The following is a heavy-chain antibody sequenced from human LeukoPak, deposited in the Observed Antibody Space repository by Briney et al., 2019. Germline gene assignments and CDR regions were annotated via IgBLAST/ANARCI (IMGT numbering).Heavy chain of an antibody. D-gene: IGHD6-19*01. CDR2: IHPNSGGT. CDR1: GYTFTGYY. V-gene: IGHV1-2*02. Sequence: GASVKVSCKASGYTFTGYYLHWVRQAPGQGLEWMGWIHPNSGGTNYAQKFQGRVTMTRDTSISTAYMELSSLRSDDTAVYFCARLASVPGWGQGTLVTVSS. CDR3: ARLASVPG. J-gene: IGHJ1*01.